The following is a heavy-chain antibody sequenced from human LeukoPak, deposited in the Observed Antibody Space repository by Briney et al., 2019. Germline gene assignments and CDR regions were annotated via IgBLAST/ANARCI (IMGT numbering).Heavy chain of an antibody. CDR3: AKDRPGYYYDSSGYYPNWFDP. Sequence: GGSLRLSCAASGFTFSSYAMHWVRQAPGKGLEWVAVISYDGSNKYYADSVKGRFTISRDNSKNTLYLQMNSLRAEDTAVYYCAKDRPGYYYDSSGYYPNWFDPWGQGTLVTVSS. J-gene: IGHJ5*02. V-gene: IGHV3-30*04. CDR1: GFTFSSYA. CDR2: ISYDGSNK. D-gene: IGHD3-22*01.